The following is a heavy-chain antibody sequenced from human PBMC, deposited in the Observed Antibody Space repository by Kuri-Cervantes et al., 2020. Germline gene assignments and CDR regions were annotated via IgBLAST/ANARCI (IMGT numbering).Heavy chain of an antibody. CDR2: ISSSGSTM. D-gene: IGHD2-15*01. CDR1: GFTFSDYY. CDR3: TTAPPRLADLDV. J-gene: IGHJ6*02. V-gene: IGHV3-11*01. Sequence: GGSLRLSCAASGFTFSDYYMSWIRQAPGKELEWVSYISSSGSTMYYADSVKGRFTISRDNAKNSLYLQMNSLRAEDTAVYFCTTAPPRLADLDVWGQGTTVTVSS.